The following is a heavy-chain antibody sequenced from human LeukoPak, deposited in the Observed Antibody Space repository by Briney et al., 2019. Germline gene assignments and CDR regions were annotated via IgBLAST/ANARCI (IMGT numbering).Heavy chain of an antibody. CDR1: GGSISSYY. J-gene: IGHJ4*02. V-gene: IGHV4-59*12. CDR3: ARGPEMAPYFDY. CDR2: IYYSGST. Sequence: SETLSLTCTVSGGSISSYYWSWIRQPPGKGLEWIGYIYYSGSTNYNPSLKSRVTISVDTSKNQFSLKLNSVTAADTAVYYCARGPEMAPYFDYCGQGTLVTVSS. D-gene: IGHD5-24*01.